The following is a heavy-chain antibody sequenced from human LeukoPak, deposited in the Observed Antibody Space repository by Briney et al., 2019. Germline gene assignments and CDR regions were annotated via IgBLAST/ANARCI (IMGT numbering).Heavy chain of an antibody. D-gene: IGHD3-16*01. V-gene: IGHV3-23*01. CDR1: GFTFSSYG. Sequence: GGSLRLSCAASGFTFSSYGMSWVRQAPGKGLEWVSAISGSGGSTYYADSVKGRFTISRDNFKNTLSLQVNSLRAEDTAMYYCAKDDDWGRYKHWGQGTLVTVSS. CDR2: ISGSGGST. CDR3: AKDDDWGRYKH. J-gene: IGHJ1*01.